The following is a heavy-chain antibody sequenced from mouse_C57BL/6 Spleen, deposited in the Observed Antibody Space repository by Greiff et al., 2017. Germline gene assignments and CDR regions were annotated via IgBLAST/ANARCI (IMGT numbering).Heavy chain of an antibody. V-gene: IGHV1-82*01. CDR1: GYAFSSSW. D-gene: IGHD2-3*01. CDR2: IYPGDGDP. J-gene: IGHJ3*01. CDR3: ARSMATGGFAY. Sequence: QVQLQQSGPELVKPGASVKISCKASGYAFSSSWMNWVKQRPGKGLEWIGRIYPGDGDPNYNGKFKGKATLTADKSSSTAYMQLSSLTSEDSAVYFCARSMATGGFAYWGHGTLVTVSA.